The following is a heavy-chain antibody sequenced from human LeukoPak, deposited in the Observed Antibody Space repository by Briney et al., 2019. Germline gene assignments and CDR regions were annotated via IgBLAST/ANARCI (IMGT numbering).Heavy chain of an antibody. V-gene: IGHV4-31*03. J-gene: IGHJ5*02. D-gene: IGHD5-18*01. CDR3: ARAMDTSMVTGGVDP. CDR2: IYYSGST. Sequence: SQTLSLTCTVSGGSISSGGYYWSWIRQHPGKGLEWIGYIYYSGSTYYNPSLKSRVTISVDTSKNQFSLKLSSVTAADTAVYYCARAMDTSMVTGGVDPWCQGTLVTVSS. CDR1: GGSISSGGYY.